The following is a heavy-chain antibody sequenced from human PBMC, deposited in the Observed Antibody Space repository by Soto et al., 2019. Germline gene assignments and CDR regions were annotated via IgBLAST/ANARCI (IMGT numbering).Heavy chain of an antibody. CDR2: IFYTGIT. CDR3: ARGRRYCSGGSCYTHYYYMDV. D-gene: IGHD2-15*01. V-gene: IGHV4-59*12. CDR1: GGSISSYY. Sequence: PSETLSLTCTVSGGSISSYYWSWIRQPPGKGLEWIGYIFYTGITNYNPSLKSRVTISVDTSKNQFSLKLSSVTAADTAVYYCARGRRYCSGGSCYTHYYYMDVWGKGTTVTVSS. J-gene: IGHJ6*03.